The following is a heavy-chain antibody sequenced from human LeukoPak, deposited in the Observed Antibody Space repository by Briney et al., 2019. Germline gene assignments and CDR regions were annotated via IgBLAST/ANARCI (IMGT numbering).Heavy chain of an antibody. Sequence: AGGSLRLSCAASGFTFSNFQMTWVRQAPGKGLEWLSYISGSGSDIYYADSVKGRFTISRDNAKNSLYLQMNSLRAEDTAVYYCARDRDYWGQGTLVTVSS. CDR2: ISGSGSDI. CDR3: ARDRDY. CDR1: GFTFSNFQ. V-gene: IGHV3-48*03. J-gene: IGHJ4*02.